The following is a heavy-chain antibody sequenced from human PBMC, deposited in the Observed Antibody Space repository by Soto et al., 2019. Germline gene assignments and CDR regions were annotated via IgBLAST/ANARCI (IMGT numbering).Heavy chain of an antibody. CDR2: ITSDTKTI. V-gene: IGHV3-48*02. Sequence: EVQLVESGGDLVQRGGSLRLSCIASGFTFNIYSMNWVRQAPGKGLEWFSYITSDTKTIKYADSVKGRFTSSRDNAKNSVYLQMNSLRDEDTAVYYCARSVEGHFDYWGQGTVVTVSS. CDR1: GFTFNIYS. CDR3: ARSVEGHFDY. J-gene: IGHJ4*02. D-gene: IGHD6-19*01.